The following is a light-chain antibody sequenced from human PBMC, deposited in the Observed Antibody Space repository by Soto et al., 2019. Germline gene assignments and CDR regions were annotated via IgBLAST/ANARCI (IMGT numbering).Light chain of an antibody. CDR1: SSDVGGYKS. J-gene: IGLJ3*02. CDR2: EVT. Sequence: QSALTQPASVSGSPGQSITIACTGTSSDVGGYKSVSWFQQHPGKAPKLIIYEVTNRPSGVSPRFSGSKSGNTASLTISGVQAQGASDYYCSAYTTRSTLVFGGGTKVTVL. CDR3: SAYTTRSTLV. V-gene: IGLV2-14*01.